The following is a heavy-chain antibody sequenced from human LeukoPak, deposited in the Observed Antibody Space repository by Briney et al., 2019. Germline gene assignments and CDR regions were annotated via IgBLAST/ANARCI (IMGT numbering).Heavy chain of an antibody. J-gene: IGHJ4*02. V-gene: IGHV4-61*02. CDR2: IYTSGST. Sequence: SETLSLTCTVSGGSISSGSYYWSWIRQPAGKGLEWIGRIYTSGSTNYNPSLKSRVTISVDTSKNQFSLKLSSVTAADTAVYYCARRSLAVADDYWGQGSLVTVSS. CDR1: GGSISSGSYY. CDR3: ARRSLAVADDY. D-gene: IGHD6-19*01.